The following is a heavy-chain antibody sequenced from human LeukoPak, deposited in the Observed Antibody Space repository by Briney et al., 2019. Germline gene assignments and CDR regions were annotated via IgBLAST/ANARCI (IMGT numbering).Heavy chain of an antibody. V-gene: IGHV3-23*01. CDR2: ISNGGTNT. CDR3: ANDFVYGSRFPRPLDY. J-gene: IGHJ4*02. CDR1: GFTFSNYG. Sequence: GGSLRLSCAASGFTFSNYGMTWVRQAPGRGLEWVSGISNGGTNTYYTDSEKGRFTISRDNSRNTLYLQMNSLRADDTARYYCANDFVYGSRFPRPLDYWGQGTLVTVSS. D-gene: IGHD3-3*01.